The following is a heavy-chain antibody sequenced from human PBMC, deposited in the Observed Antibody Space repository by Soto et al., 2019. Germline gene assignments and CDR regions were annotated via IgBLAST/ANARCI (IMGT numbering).Heavy chain of an antibody. D-gene: IGHD2-8*01. J-gene: IGHJ4*02. CDR2: INGDGSST. Sequence: GGSLRLSCAASGFTFSSYWMHWVRQAPGKGLVWVSRINGDGSSTTYVDTVKGRLTISRDNAKNTLYLQMNSLRAEDTAVYYCAKEDGVSAGFDYWGRGTLVTVSS. CDR1: GFTFSSYW. V-gene: IGHV3-74*01. CDR3: AKEDGVSAGFDY.